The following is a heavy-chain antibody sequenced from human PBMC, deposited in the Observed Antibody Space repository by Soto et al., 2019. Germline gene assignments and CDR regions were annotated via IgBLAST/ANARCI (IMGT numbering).Heavy chain of an antibody. CDR2: IYYSGST. V-gene: IGHV4-39*01. CDR3: ARAPLKMVYAIHSHFDY. Sequence: SETLSLTCTVSGGSISSSSYYWGWIRQPPGKGLEWIGSIYYSGSTYYNPSLKSRVTISVDTSKNQFSLKLSSVTAADTAVYYCARAPLKMVYAIHSHFDYWGQGTLVTVSS. J-gene: IGHJ4*02. CDR1: GGSISSSSYY. D-gene: IGHD2-8*01.